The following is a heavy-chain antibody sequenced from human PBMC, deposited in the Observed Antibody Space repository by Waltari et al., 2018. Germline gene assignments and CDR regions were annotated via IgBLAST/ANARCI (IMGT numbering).Heavy chain of an antibody. CDR1: GFTFRSYG. V-gene: IGHV3-30*02. Sequence: QVQLVESGGGVVQPGGSLRLSCAASGFTFRSYGMHWVRQAPGKGLEWVAFIRYDGSNKYYADSVKGRFTISRDNSKNTLYLQMNSLRAEDTAVYYCAKARGIAAARDAFDIWGQGTMVTVSS. CDR2: IRYDGSNK. CDR3: AKARGIAAARDAFDI. D-gene: IGHD6-13*01. J-gene: IGHJ3*02.